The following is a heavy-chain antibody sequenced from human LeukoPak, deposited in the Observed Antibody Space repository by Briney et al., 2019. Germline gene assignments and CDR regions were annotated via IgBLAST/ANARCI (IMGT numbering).Heavy chain of an antibody. Sequence: TGGSLRLSCAASGFKFGDYAMHWVRQAPGKGLEWVSGISWNSGVIDYADSVKGRFTISRDNAKNSLYLQMSSLRVEDTALYYCAKVRPPGSYYNLAIDYWGQGTLVTVSS. V-gene: IGHV3-9*01. CDR1: GFKFGDYA. CDR3: AKVRPPGSYYNLAIDY. D-gene: IGHD3-10*01. CDR2: ISWNSGVI. J-gene: IGHJ4*02.